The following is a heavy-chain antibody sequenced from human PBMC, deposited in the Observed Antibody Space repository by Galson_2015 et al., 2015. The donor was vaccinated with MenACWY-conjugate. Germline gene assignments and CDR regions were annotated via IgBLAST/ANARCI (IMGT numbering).Heavy chain of an antibody. J-gene: IGHJ4*02. Sequence: SLRLSCAASAFTFSTFGIHWVRQSPGKGLEWVAVIWNDGSNKNYADSVKGRFTISRDNSKNTVYLQMNSLRAEDTAVYSCASSFGTLRQFDYWGQGTLVTVSS. CDR1: AFTFSTFG. CDR2: IWNDGSNK. V-gene: IGHV3-33*01. D-gene: IGHD3-16*01. CDR3: ASSFGTLRQFDY.